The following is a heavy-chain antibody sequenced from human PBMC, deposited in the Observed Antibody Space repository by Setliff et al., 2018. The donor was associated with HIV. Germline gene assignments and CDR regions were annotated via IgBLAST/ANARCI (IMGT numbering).Heavy chain of an antibody. Sequence: PGESLKISCKGSGYRFTSYWIGWVRQMPGKGLEWMGIIYPGDSETRYSPSFQGQVTISVDKSISTAYLQWSSLKSSDTAMYYCAREIRTIEGGALDIWGQGTSVTVSS. J-gene: IGHJ3*02. V-gene: IGHV5-51*01. CDR1: GYRFTSYW. D-gene: IGHD3-16*01. CDR2: IYPGDSET. CDR3: AREIRTIEGGALDI.